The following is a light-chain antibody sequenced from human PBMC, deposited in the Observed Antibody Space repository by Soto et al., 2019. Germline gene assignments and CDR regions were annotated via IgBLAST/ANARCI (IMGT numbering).Light chain of an antibody. CDR2: DAS. V-gene: IGKV3-11*01. CDR1: QGVWGY. Sequence: EIVLTQSPATLSLSPGERATLSCRASQGVWGYLAWYQQKPGQAPRLLIYDASKRATAIPVRFSGSGSGTDFTLTSSSLEPEDFAVYYCQQRARWPWTFGQVTKVEIK. J-gene: IGKJ1*01. CDR3: QQRARWPWT.